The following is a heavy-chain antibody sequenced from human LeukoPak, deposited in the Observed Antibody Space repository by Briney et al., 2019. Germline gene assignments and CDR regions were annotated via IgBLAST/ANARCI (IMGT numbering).Heavy chain of an antibody. CDR2: ISNHGGST. CDR3: ARESATSGWLFDY. CDR1: GFTFSTYA. D-gene: IGHD6-19*01. Sequence: GGSLRLSCAASGFTFSTYAMHWVRQAPGKGLEYVSAISNHGGSTYYANSVKGRFIISRDNSKNTLYLQMGSLRAEDMAVHYCARESATSGWLFDYWGQGTLVTVSS. V-gene: IGHV3-64*01. J-gene: IGHJ4*02.